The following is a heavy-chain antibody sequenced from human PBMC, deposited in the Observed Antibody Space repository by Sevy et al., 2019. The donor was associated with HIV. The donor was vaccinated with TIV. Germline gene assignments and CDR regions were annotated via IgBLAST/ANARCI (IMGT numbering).Heavy chain of an antibody. Sequence: ASVKVSCKASGYSFSSYGISWVRQAHGQGLEWMGWIGVYNGNTKYAEKLQNRVTMTTDTSTGTAYMELRSLRSDDTAVYYCARCLGGLRPWEYNWFDPWGQGTLVTVSS. CDR3: ARCLGGLRPWEYNWFDP. CDR1: GYSFSSYG. D-gene: IGHD1-26*01. J-gene: IGHJ5*02. V-gene: IGHV1-18*01. CDR2: IGVYNGNT.